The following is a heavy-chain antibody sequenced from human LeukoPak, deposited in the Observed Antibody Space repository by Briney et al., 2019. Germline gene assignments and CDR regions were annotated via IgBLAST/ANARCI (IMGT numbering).Heavy chain of an antibody. CDR2: MNPNSGNT. D-gene: IGHD3-3*01. Sequence: ASVKVSCKASGYIFTSYDINWVRQATGQGLEWMGWMNPNSGNTGYAQKFQGRVTITRNTSISTAYMELSSLRSEDTAVYYCARVGNDFWSGYLYYYYYMDVWGEGTTVTVSS. J-gene: IGHJ6*03. CDR3: ARVGNDFWSGYLYYYYYMDV. CDR1: GYIFTSYD. V-gene: IGHV1-8*03.